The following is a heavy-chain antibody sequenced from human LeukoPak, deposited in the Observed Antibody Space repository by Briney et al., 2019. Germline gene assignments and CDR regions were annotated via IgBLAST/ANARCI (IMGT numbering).Heavy chain of an antibody. CDR3: ARGSYDFWSGYKGSHYMDV. J-gene: IGHJ6*03. V-gene: IGHV4-34*01. Sequence: SETLSLTRAVYGGSFSGYYWSWIRQPPGKGLEWIGEINHSGSTNYNPSLKSRVTISVDTSKNQFSLKLSSVTAADTAVYYCARGSYDFWSGYKGSHYMDVWGKGTTVTVSS. D-gene: IGHD3-3*01. CDR2: INHSGST. CDR1: GGSFSGYY.